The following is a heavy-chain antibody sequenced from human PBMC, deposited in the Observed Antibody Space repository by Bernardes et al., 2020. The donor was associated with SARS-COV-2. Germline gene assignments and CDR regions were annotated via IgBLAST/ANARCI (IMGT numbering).Heavy chain of an antibody. CDR1: GFALSSYW. CDR2: IREDGNDK. V-gene: IGHV3-7*03. J-gene: IGHJ4*02. Sequence: GSLRLSCGASGFALSSYWMSWVRQPPGKGLEWVANIREDGNDKYYVDSVKGRFTISRDNPKNSLFLQMDSLRHEDTAVYYCATSTGFRFDDWGLGTVVTVSS. CDR3: ATSTGFRFDD.